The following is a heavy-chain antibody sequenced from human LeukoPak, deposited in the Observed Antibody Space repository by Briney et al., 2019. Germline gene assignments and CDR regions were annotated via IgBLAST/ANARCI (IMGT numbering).Heavy chain of an antibody. CDR3: ASSFGGDFFDY. CDR1: GASISSYY. Sequence: SETLSLTCTVSGASISSYYWSWIRQPPGKGLEWIGYIYYSGSTNYNPSLKSRVTKSVDTAEKQFSLRLSSVTAADTAVYYCASSFGGDFFDYWGQGPLVTVSS. CDR2: IYYSGST. V-gene: IGHV4-59*01. J-gene: IGHJ4*02. D-gene: IGHD3-16*01.